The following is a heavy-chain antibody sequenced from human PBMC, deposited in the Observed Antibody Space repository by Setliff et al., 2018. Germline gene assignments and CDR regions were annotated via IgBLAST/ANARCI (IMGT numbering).Heavy chain of an antibody. CDR3: ARDRYCSSASCYATQYNWFDP. Sequence: PGGSLRLSCAASGFTFSSYNMNWVRQAPGEGLEWVSYISSSGSTIYYADSVKGRFTISRDNAKNSLYLQMNSLRAEDTAVYYCARDRYCSSASCYATQYNWFDPWGQGTLVTVSS. D-gene: IGHD2-2*01. J-gene: IGHJ5*02. V-gene: IGHV3-48*01. CDR2: ISSSGSTI. CDR1: GFTFSSYN.